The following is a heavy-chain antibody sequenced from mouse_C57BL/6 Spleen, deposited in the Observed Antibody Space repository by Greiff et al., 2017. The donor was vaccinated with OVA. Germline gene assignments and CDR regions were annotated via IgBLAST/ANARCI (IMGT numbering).Heavy chain of an antibody. D-gene: IGHD2-1*01. CDR1: GFPFSSYA. V-gene: IGHV5-4*01. CDR2: ISAGGSYT. CDR3: ASDRGYYGNFDY. J-gene: IGHJ2*01. Sequence: EVQLVESGGGLVKPGGSLKLSCAASGFPFSSYAMSWVRQTPEKRLEWVATISAGGSYTYYPDNVQGRFTTSRDNAKNNMYLQMSHLKSEDTAMYYCASDRGYYGNFDYWGQGTTLTVSS.